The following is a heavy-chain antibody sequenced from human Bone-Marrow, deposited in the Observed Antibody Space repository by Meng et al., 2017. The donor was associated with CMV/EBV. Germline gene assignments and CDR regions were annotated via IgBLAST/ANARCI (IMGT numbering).Heavy chain of an antibody. J-gene: IGHJ4*02. Sequence: SETLSLTCTVSGGSISSYYWSWIRQPPGKGLEWIGYIYYSGSTNYNPSLKSRVTISVDTSKNQFSLKLSSVTAADTAVYYCATLRWDGSYRSFDYWGQGTLVTVSS. D-gene: IGHD1-26*01. CDR3: ATLRWDGSYRSFDY. CDR2: IYYSGST. CDR1: GGSISSYY. V-gene: IGHV4-59*12.